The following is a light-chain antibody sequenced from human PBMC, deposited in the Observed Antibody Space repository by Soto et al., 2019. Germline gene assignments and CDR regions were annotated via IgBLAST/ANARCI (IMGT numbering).Light chain of an antibody. Sequence: QSALTQPASVSGSPGQSITISCTGTSSDVGGYNYVSWYQQHPCKAPKLMIYDVSNRRSGVSNRFSGYKSGNTASLTISGLQAEDEADDYCSSYTSSSTWVFGGGTKLTVL. CDR1: SSDVGGYNY. J-gene: IGLJ3*02. CDR2: DVS. V-gene: IGLV2-14*01. CDR3: SSYTSSSTWV.